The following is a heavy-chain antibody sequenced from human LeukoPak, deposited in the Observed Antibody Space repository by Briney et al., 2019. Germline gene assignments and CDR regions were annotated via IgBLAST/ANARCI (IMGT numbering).Heavy chain of an antibody. CDR2: ISAYNGNT. V-gene: IGHV1-18*01. Sequence: ASVKVSCKASGYTFTSYGISWVRQAPGQGLEWMGWISAYNGNTNYVQKLQGRVTMTTDTSTSTAYMELRSLRSDDTAVYYCAREAQTYYYDSSGYYYGAFDIWGQGTMVTVSS. CDR3: AREAQTYYYDSSGYYYGAFDI. D-gene: IGHD3-22*01. J-gene: IGHJ3*02. CDR1: GYTFTSYG.